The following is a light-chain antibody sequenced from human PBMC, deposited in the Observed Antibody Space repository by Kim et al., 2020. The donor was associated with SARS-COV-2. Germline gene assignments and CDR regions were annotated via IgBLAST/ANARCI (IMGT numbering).Light chain of an antibody. CDR1: SSNIGRNT. CDR3: AAWDDSLNGVV. CDR2: SNN. J-gene: IGLJ2*01. V-gene: IGLV1-44*01. Sequence: GKRVTISCSGSSSNIGRNTVNWYQQLPGTAPKLLIYSNNQRPSGVPDRFSGSKSGTSASLAISGLQSEDEADYYCAAWDDSLNGVVFGGGTQLTVL.